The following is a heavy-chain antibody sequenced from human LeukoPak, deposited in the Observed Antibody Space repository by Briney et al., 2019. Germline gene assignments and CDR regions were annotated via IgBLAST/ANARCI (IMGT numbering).Heavy chain of an antibody. CDR2: IRYDGSNK. CDR3: AKDPDVLPPYYFDY. Sequence: GGSLRLSCAASGFTFSSYGMHWVRQAPGKGLEWVAFIRYDGSNKYYADSVKGRFTISRDNSMNTLYLQMNSLRAEDTAVYYCAKDPDVLPPYYFDYWGQGTLVTVSS. D-gene: IGHD3-10*01. J-gene: IGHJ4*02. V-gene: IGHV3-30*02. CDR1: GFTFSSYG.